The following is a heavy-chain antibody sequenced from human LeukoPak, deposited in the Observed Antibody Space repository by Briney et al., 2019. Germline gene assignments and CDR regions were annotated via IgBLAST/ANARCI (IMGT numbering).Heavy chain of an antibody. D-gene: IGHD2-21*02. CDR3: ARYSGGYGSDLYFSDF. J-gene: IGHJ4*02. Sequence: GGSLSLSSAASGVILSRAYVGWGCEILGKGLRWVSVLYSNGNSHYADSVKGRFTISRDNSKNTLDLQMDSLRAEDTAVYYCARYSGGYGSDLYFSDFWGQGALVTVSS. CDR1: GVILSRAY. CDR2: LYSNGNS. V-gene: IGHV3-53*01.